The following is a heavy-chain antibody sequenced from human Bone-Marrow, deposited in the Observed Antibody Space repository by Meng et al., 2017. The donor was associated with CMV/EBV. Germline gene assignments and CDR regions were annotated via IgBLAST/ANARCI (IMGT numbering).Heavy chain of an antibody. J-gene: IGHJ6*02. CDR1: GGSISSSSYY. D-gene: IGHD2-2*01. CDR2: IYYSGST. CDR3: ARLTSTRYYYYGMDV. Sequence: SEMSLTCTVSGGSISSSSYYWGWIRQPPGKGLEWIGSIYYSGSTYYNPSLKSRVTISVDTSKNQFSLKLSSVTAADTAVYYCARLTSTRYYYYGMDVWAQGTTATVSS. V-gene: IGHV4-39*01.